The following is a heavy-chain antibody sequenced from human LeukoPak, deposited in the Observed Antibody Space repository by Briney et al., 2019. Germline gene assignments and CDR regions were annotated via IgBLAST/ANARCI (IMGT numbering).Heavy chain of an antibody. V-gene: IGHV3-23*01. Sequence: GGSLRLSCAASGFTFSSYGMSWVRQAPGKGLEWVSGISDNGGTSYYADSVKGRFTISRDNSKNTLYLQMNSLRAEDTAVYYCAKGNMYYYGSGSYFDYWGQGTLATVSS. CDR1: GFTFSSYG. CDR3: AKGNMYYYGSGSYFDY. J-gene: IGHJ4*02. CDR2: ISDNGGTS. D-gene: IGHD3-10*01.